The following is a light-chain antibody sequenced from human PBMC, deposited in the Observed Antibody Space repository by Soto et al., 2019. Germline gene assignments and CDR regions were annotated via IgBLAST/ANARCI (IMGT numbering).Light chain of an antibody. J-gene: IGKJ3*01. CDR2: DAS. CDR1: QSVSSY. CDR3: QQRSNWPPAVT. V-gene: IGKV3-11*01. Sequence: EIVLTQSPATLSLSPGERDTLSCRASQSVSSYLAWYQQKPGQAPRLLIYDASNRATGIPARFSGSGSGTDFTLTISSLEPEDFAVYYCQQRSNWPPAVTFGPGTKVDIK.